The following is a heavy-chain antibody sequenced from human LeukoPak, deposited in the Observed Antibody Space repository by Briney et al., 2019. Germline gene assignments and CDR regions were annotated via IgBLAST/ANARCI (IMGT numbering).Heavy chain of an antibody. CDR3: ARSPRISMVRGAFEMDV. V-gene: IGHV4-61*02. J-gene: IGHJ6*04. CDR1: GGSISSGSYY. D-gene: IGHD3-10*01. Sequence: SQTLSLTCTVSGGSISSGSYYWSWIRQPAGQGLEYIGRMYTSGSTNYNPSLKSRVTISVDTSKNQFSLKVSSVTAADTAVYYCARSPRISMVRGAFEMDVWGKGTTVTISS. CDR2: MYTSGST.